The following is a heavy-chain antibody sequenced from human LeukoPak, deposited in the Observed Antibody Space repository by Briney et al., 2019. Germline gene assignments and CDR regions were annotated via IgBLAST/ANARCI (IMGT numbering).Heavy chain of an antibody. Sequence: GESLKLSCKGSGYSFTSYRIGWVRQMPGKGLEWMGIIYPGDSDTRYSPSFQGQVTISADKSISTAYLQWSSLKASDTAMYYCASSGGYDSSGYPFDYWGQGTLVTVSS. V-gene: IGHV5-51*01. CDR3: ASSGGYDSSGYPFDY. CDR2: IYPGDSDT. D-gene: IGHD3-22*01. J-gene: IGHJ4*02. CDR1: GYSFTSYR.